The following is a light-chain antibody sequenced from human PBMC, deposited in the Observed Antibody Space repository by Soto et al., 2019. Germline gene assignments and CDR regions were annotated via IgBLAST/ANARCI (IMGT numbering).Light chain of an antibody. Sequence: DIQTTQSPSTLSAFVGDRVSVTCRASQSISTWLAWYQQKPGQAPKLLIYRASSLQSGVPSRFSGSGSGTEFTLSISSLQTDDFATYYCLQYDNYWTFGQGTKVEIK. V-gene: IGKV1-5*03. CDR2: RAS. J-gene: IGKJ1*01. CDR1: QSISTW. CDR3: LQYDNYWT.